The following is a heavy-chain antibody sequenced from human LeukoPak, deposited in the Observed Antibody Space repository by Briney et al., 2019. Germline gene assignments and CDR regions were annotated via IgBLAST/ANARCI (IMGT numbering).Heavy chain of an antibody. D-gene: IGHD3-22*01. Sequence: GGSLRLSCAASGFTFSSYWMSWVRQAPGKGLEWVANIKQDGSEKYYVDSVKGRFTISRDNAKNSLHLQLNSLRVEDTAVYYCARERARNYYDSRGYPGDAFDMWGQGTMVTVSA. CDR2: IKQDGSEK. CDR3: ARERARNYYDSRGYPGDAFDM. J-gene: IGHJ3*02. CDR1: GFTFSSYW. V-gene: IGHV3-7*01.